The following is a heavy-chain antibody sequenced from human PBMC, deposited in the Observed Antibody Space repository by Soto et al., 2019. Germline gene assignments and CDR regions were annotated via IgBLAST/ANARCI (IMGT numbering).Heavy chain of an antibody. Sequence: QVQLQQSGPGLVKPSQTLSLTCAISGDSVSSNSAAWNWIRQSPSRGLEWLGRTYYRSKWFNDYAVSLKGPRTINPDPSNNQASLLLSAVTPEDTAVYYCAGGMTYDSRGDFWGPGTLVPVSS. CDR2: TYYRSKWFN. J-gene: IGHJ4*02. V-gene: IGHV6-1*01. D-gene: IGHD3-16*01. CDR3: AGGMTYDSRGDF. CDR1: GDSVSSNSAA.